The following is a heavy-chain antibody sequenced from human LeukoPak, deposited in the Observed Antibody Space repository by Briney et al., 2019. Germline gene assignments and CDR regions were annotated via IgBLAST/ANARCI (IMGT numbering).Heavy chain of an antibody. CDR1: GGTFSSYA. CDR3: ASSHCSSTSCDFKQIHYYYYYMDV. D-gene: IGHD2-2*01. J-gene: IGHJ6*03. CDR2: IIPIFGTA. V-gene: IGHV1-69*05. Sequence: SVKVSCKASGGTFSSYAISWVRQAPGQGLEWMGGIIPIFGTANYAQKFQGRVTITTDESTSTAYMELSSLRSEDTAVYYCASSHCSSTSCDFKQIHYYYYYMDVWGKGTTVTVSS.